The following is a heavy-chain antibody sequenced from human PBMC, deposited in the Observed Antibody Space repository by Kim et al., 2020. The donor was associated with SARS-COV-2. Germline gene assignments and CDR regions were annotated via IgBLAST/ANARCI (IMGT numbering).Heavy chain of an antibody. D-gene: IGHD3-10*01. Sequence: GGSLRLSCAASGFTFSSYEMNWVRQAPGKGLEWVSYISSSGSTIYYADSVKGRFTISRDNAKNSLYLQMNSLRAEDTAVYYCARGGNVLLWFGELDYWGQGTLVTVSS. V-gene: IGHV3-48*03. CDR1: GFTFSSYE. CDR2: ISSSGSTI. CDR3: ARGGNVLLWFGELDY. J-gene: IGHJ4*02.